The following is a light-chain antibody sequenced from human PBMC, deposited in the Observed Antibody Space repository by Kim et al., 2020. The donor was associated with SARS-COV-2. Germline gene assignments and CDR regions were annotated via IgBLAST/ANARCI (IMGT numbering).Light chain of an antibody. CDR2: ELN. CDR1: TGDIGVYNF. J-gene: IGLJ2*01. CDR3: SSYAGRQNLV. V-gene: IGLV2-8*01. Sequence: GQSVATSYAGTTGDIGVYNFVALYQQHPGQAPKVIISELNKRPSGVPDRFSGSKSGNTASLTVSGLQAEDEADYYCSSYAGRQNLVFGGGTQLTVL.